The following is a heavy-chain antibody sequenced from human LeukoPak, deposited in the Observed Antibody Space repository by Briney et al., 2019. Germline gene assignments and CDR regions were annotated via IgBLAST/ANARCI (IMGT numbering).Heavy chain of an antibody. CDR2: IKQDGSEK. Sequence: GGSLRLSCAASGFTFSSYAMSWVRQAPGKGLEWVANIKQDGSEKYYVDSVKGRFTISRDNAKNSLYLQMNSLRAEDTAVYYCARETPRGSGYLDYWGQGTLVTVSS. CDR1: GFTFSSYA. CDR3: ARETPRGSGYLDY. V-gene: IGHV3-7*01. D-gene: IGHD3-22*01. J-gene: IGHJ4*02.